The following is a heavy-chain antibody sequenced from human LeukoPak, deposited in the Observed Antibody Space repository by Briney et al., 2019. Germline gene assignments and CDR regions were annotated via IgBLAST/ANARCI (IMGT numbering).Heavy chain of an antibody. V-gene: IGHV3-21*01. CDR3: ARALRVAAFDY. D-gene: IGHD2-15*01. CDR1: GFTFSSYS. Sequence: GGSLRLSCAASGFTFSSYSMNWVRQAPGKGLEWVSSISSSSYIYYADSVKGRFTISRDNAKNSLYLQMNSLRAEDTAVYYCARALRVAAFDYWGQGTLVTVSS. J-gene: IGHJ4*02. CDR2: ISSSSYI.